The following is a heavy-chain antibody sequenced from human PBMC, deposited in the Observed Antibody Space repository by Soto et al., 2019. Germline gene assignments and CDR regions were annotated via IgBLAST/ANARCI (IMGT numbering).Heavy chain of an antibody. CDR2: ISAYNGNT. CDR3: ARYLGSPVFQH. V-gene: IGHV1-18*01. Sequence: EASVKVSCKASGYTFTSYGITWVRQAPGQGLEWMGWISAYNGNTNYAQKLQGRVTMTTDTSTNTAYMELRSLRSDDTAVYYCARYLGSPVFQHWGQGTLVTVSS. D-gene: IGHD3-16*01. J-gene: IGHJ1*01. CDR1: GYTFTSYG.